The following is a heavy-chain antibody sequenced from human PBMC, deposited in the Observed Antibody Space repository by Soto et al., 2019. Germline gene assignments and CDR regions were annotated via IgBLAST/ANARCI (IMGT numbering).Heavy chain of an antibody. CDR2: IIPIFGTA. J-gene: IGHJ4*02. V-gene: IGHV1-69*06. CDR3: ARSRVTIFGGAYFDY. D-gene: IGHD3-3*01. Sequence: VASVKVSCKASGGTFSSYAISWVRQAPGQGLEWMGGIIPIFGTANYAQKFQGRVTITADKSTSTAYMELSSLRSEDTAVYYCARSRVTIFGGAYFDYWGQGTLVTVSS. CDR1: GGTFSSYA.